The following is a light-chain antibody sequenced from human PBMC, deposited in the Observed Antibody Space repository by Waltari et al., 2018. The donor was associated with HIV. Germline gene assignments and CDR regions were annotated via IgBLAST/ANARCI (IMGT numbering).Light chain of an antibody. CDR1: NIGTKT. Sequence: SYVLTQPPSVSVAPGKTAKLPSVGNNIGTKTAHWYQQKPDQAPVLVIYYNADRPSGIPERFSGSNSGNTATLTINRVEAGDEADYYCHVWDTISDHVVFGGGSKLTVL. CDR3: HVWDTISDHVV. V-gene: IGLV3-21*04. CDR2: YNA. J-gene: IGLJ2*01.